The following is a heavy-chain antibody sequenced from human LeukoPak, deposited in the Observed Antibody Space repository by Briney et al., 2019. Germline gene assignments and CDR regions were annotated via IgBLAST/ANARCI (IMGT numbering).Heavy chain of an antibody. CDR1: GFTFSSYW. CDR2: IKQDGSER. V-gene: IGHV3-7*01. CDR3: ARVPVDTSMVSHTDY. D-gene: IGHD5-18*01. Sequence: GGSLRLSCAASGFTFSSYWMSWVRQAPGKGLEWVANIKQDGSERYYVDSVKGRFTISRDNAKNSLYLQMNSLRAEDTAVYYCARVPVDTSMVSHTDYWGQGTLVTVSS. J-gene: IGHJ4*02.